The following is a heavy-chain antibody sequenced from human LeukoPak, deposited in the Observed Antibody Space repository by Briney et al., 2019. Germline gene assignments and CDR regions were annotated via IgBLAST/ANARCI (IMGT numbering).Heavy chain of an antibody. CDR1: GFTFSSYA. CDR2: ISGSGGST. D-gene: IGHD1-14*01. CDR3: AKDNALTEPGGYFDY. J-gene: IGHJ4*02. V-gene: IGHV3-23*01. Sequence: GGSLRLSCAASGFTFSSYAMSWVRQAPGKGLEWVSAISGSGGSTYYADSVKGRFTISRDNSKYTLYLQMNSLRAEGTAVYYCAKDNALTEPGGYFDYWGQGTLVTVSS.